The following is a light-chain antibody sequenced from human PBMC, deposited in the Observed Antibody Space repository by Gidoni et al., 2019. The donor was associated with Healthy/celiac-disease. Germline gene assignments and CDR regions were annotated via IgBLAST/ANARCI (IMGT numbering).Light chain of an antibody. V-gene: IGKV1-33*01. J-gene: IGKJ4*01. Sequence: DIQMTQSPSSLSASVGDRVTITCQASQDISNYLNWYQQKPGKAPTLLIYDASNLETGVPSRFSGSGSGTDFTFTIISLQPEDIATYYCQQYDNLLALTFGGGTKVEIK. CDR3: QQYDNLLALT. CDR1: QDISNY. CDR2: DAS.